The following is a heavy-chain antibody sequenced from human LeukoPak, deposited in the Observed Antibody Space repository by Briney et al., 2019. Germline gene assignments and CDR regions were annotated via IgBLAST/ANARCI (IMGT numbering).Heavy chain of an antibody. CDR3: ARGGWSFDP. J-gene: IGHJ5*02. V-gene: IGHV3-7*01. CDR2: IKLDGSEK. Sequence: PGGSLRLSCAASGFTFSDYYMSWIRQAPGKGLEWVANIKLDGSEKNYVDSVKGRFTISRDNAKNSLYLQMNSLRAEDTAVYYCARGGWSFDPWGQGTLVTVSS. CDR1: GFTFSDYY.